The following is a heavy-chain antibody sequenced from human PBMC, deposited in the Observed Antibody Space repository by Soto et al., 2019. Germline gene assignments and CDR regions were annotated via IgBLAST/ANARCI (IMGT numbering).Heavy chain of an antibody. Sequence: GASVKVSCKVSGYTLTELSMHWVRQAPGKGLEWMGGFDPEDGETIYAQKFQSRVTMTEDTSTDTAYMELSSLRSEDTAVYYCANLWTSGTYWFDPWGQGTLVTVSS. CDR1: GYTLTELS. V-gene: IGHV1-24*01. CDR2: FDPEDGET. D-gene: IGHD6-13*01. CDR3: ANLWTSGTYWFDP. J-gene: IGHJ5*02.